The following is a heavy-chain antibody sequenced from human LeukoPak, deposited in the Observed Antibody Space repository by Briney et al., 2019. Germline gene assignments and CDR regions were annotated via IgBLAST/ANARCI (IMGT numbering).Heavy chain of an antibody. CDR1: GFTFSSYG. J-gene: IGHJ4*02. V-gene: IGHV3-7*05. Sequence: GGSLRLSCAASGFTFSSYGMHWVRQAPGKGLEWVANIKEDESEIYYVDSVKGRFTISRDNAKNSLSLQMDSLRAEDTAVYFCVTGVYYFDYWGQGTLVTVSS. CDR2: IKEDESEI. D-gene: IGHD3-10*01. CDR3: VTGVYYFDY.